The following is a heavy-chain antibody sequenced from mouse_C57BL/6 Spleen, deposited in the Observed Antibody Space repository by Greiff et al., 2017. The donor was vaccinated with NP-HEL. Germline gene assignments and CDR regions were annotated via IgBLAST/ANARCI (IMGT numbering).Heavy chain of an antibody. V-gene: IGHV1-52*01. CDR2: IDPSDSET. Sequence: QVQLKQPGAELVRPGSSVKLSCKASGYTFTSYWMHWVKQRPIQGLEWIGNIDPSDSETHYNQKFKDKATLTVDKSSSTAYMQLSSLTSEDSAVYYCASLYYGNYYAMDYWGQGTSVTVSS. CDR1: GYTFTSYW. J-gene: IGHJ4*01. CDR3: ASLYYGNYYAMDY. D-gene: IGHD2-1*01.